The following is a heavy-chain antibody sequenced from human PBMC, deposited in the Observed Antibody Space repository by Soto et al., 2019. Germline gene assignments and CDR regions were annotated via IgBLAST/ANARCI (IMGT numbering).Heavy chain of an antibody. CDR1: GYXFATHL. V-gene: IGHV5-51*01. J-gene: IGHJ4*02. D-gene: IGHD3-9*01. CDR2: TYPGDSDT. Sequence: EXLKICCKCSGYXFATHLLGWVRQMPGKGLEWMGITYPGDSDTRYSPSFQGHVTISADNSFSTAYLKWRSLKASDTAIYFCARLELTGLDNWGQGTPVTVSS. CDR3: ARLELTGLDN.